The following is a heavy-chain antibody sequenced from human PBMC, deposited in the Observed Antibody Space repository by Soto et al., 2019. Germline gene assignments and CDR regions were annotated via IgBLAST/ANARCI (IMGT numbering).Heavy chain of an antibody. D-gene: IGHD1-26*01. Sequence: SETLSLTCAVYGGSFSGYYWSWIRQPPGKGLEWIGEINHSGSTNYNPSLKSRVTISVDTSKNQFSLKLSSVTAADTAVYSCARGPRETPFDFWGQGTLVTVSS. V-gene: IGHV4-34*01. CDR3: ARGPRETPFDF. CDR1: GGSFSGYY. J-gene: IGHJ4*02. CDR2: INHSGST.